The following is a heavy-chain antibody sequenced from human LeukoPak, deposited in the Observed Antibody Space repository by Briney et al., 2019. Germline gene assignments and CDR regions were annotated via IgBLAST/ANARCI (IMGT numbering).Heavy chain of an antibody. Sequence: SETLSLTCTVSGGSISYYYWSWIRQSPGKGLEWIGHIFHTGLTNYNPSLENRVSISLDTSKTQFSLSLTSVTAADTAVYYCARRAEHGWFDPWGQGTLVTVSS. V-gene: IGHV4-59*08. CDR2: IFHTGLT. CDR3: ARRAEHGWFDP. D-gene: IGHD1-26*01. J-gene: IGHJ5*02. CDR1: GGSISYYY.